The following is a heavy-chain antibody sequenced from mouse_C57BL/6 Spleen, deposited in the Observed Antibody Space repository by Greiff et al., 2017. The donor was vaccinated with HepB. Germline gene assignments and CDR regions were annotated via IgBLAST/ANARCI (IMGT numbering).Heavy chain of an antibody. J-gene: IGHJ4*01. D-gene: IGHD1-1*01. CDR2: INPNNGGT. Sequence: EVQLQQSGPELVKPGASVKISCKASGYTFTDYYMNWVKQSHGKSLEWIGDINPNNGGTSYNQKFKGKATLTVDKSSSTAYMELRSLTSEDSAVYYCARQRIYYYGRYYAMDYWGQGTSVTVSS. CDR1: GYTFTDYY. CDR3: ARQRIYYYGRYYAMDY. V-gene: IGHV1-26*01.